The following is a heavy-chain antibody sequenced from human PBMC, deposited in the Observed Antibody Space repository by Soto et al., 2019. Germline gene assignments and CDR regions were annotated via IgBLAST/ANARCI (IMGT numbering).Heavy chain of an antibody. D-gene: IGHD2-21*01. Sequence: PVGSLRLSCAASGFTFSSYSMNWVRQAPGKGLEWVSSISSSSSYIYYADSVKGRFTISRDNAKNSLYLQMNSLRAEDTAVYYCARDRDGYNRYFDYWGQGTLVTVSS. V-gene: IGHV3-21*01. J-gene: IGHJ4*02. CDR3: ARDRDGYNRYFDY. CDR1: GFTFSSYS. CDR2: ISSSSSYI.